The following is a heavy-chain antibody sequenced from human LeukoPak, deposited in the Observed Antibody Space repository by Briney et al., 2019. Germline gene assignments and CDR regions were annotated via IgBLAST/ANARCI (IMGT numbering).Heavy chain of an antibody. J-gene: IGHJ6*02. V-gene: IGHV4-59*01. CDR1: GGSISSYY. Sequence: SETLSLTCTVSGGSISSYYWSWIRQPPGKGLEWIGYIYYSGSTNYNPSLKSRVTISVDTSKNQFSLKLSSVTAADTAVYYCARDYGDYGMDVWGQGTTVTVSS. CDR3: ARDYGDYGMDV. D-gene: IGHD4-17*01. CDR2: IYYSGST.